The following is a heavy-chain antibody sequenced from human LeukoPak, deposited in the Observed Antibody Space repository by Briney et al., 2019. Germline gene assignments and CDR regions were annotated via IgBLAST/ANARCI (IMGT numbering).Heavy chain of an antibody. CDR3: ARGLGYYDSSGSQYFDY. CDR2: IGTAGDT. CDR1: GFTFSSYD. D-gene: IGHD3-22*01. J-gene: IGHJ4*02. V-gene: IGHV3-13*01. Sequence: GGSLRLSCAASGFTFSSYDMHWVRQATGKGLEWVSAIGTAGDTYYPGSVKGRFTISRENAKNSLYLQMSRLRAEDAAVYYCARGLGYYDSSGSQYFDYWGQGTLVTVSS.